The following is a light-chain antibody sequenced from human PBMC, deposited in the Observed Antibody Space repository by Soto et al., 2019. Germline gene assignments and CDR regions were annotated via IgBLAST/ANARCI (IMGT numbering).Light chain of an antibody. CDR1: QSVSSTY. CDR2: NAS. V-gene: IGKV3-20*01. Sequence: EIVLTQSPGTLSLSPGERATLSCRASQSVSSTYLAWYQLKPGQPPRLLIYNASTWATGIPDRFSGSGSGTDFTLTISRLEPEDFAVFYCQQYSNSPLTFGGGTKVEIK. J-gene: IGKJ4*01. CDR3: QQYSNSPLT.